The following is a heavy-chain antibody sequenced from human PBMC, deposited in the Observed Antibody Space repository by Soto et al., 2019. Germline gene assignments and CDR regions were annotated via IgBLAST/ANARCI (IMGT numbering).Heavy chain of an antibody. CDR2: IVVGSGNT. J-gene: IGHJ4*02. CDR1: GFTCTSSA. Sequence: QMQLVQSGPEVKKPGTSLKVACKASGFTCTSSAVQWVRQARGQRLAWIGWIVVGSGNTNYAQKFQDRVTITRDMSTSTAYIELSSLRSEDTAVYYCSADAFMVRGDRGAYWGQGTLVTVSS. D-gene: IGHD3-10*01. V-gene: IGHV1-58*01. CDR3: SADAFMVRGDRGAY.